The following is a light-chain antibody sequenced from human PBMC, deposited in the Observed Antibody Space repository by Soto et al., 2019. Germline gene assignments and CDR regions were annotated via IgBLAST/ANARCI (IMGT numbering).Light chain of an antibody. CDR2: SNN. CDR3: AAWDDSPNGYV. J-gene: IGLJ1*01. CDR1: SSNIGGNT. Sequence: QSVLTQPPSASGTPGQRVTISCSGSSSNIGGNTVNWYQQLPGTAPKLLIYSNNQRPSGVPDRFSGSKSGTSASLAISGLQSEDEADYYCAAWDDSPNGYVFGTGTKVTVL. V-gene: IGLV1-44*01.